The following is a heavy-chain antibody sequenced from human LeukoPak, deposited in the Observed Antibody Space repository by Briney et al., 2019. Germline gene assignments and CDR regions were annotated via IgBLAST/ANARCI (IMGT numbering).Heavy chain of an antibody. Sequence: ASETLSLTCTVSGGSISSYYWGWIRQPPGKRLEWIGYIYYSGSTNYKPSLKSRVTISVDTYKNQFSLKLSSVTAADTAVYYCARGRDSSGWYASYYYYYYRDVWGKGTTVSVSS. CDR2: IYYSGST. CDR3: ARGRDSSGWYASYYYYYYRDV. CDR1: GGSISSYY. V-gene: IGHV4-59*01. D-gene: IGHD6-19*01. J-gene: IGHJ6*03.